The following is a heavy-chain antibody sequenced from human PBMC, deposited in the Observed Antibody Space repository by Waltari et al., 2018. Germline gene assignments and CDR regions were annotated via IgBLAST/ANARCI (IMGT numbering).Heavy chain of an antibody. CDR1: GGSVPGYY. J-gene: IGHJ6*02. CDR2: INHAATT. Sequence: QVQLQQWGAGLLQPAETLSLTCAGYGGSVPGYYWGWVRQPPGRGLEWMGEINHAATTNYNPSLRSRVIMSVDTSKNQFSLKLTFVTAADTGVYYCVRLEDCSGPGGNCYSGDPFAMDVWGQGTTVTVSS. CDR3: VRLEDCSGPGGNCYSGDPFAMDV. V-gene: IGHV4-34*01. D-gene: IGHD2-15*01.